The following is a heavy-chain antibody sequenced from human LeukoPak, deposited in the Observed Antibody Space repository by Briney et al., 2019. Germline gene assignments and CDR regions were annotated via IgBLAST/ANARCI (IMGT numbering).Heavy chain of an antibody. CDR1: GFTFGDYA. Sequence: GGSLRLSCTASGFTFGDYAMSWFRQAPGKGLEWVGFIRSKAYGGTTEYAASVKGRFTISRDDSKSIAYLQMNSLKTEGTAVYYCTRDRTYYGDYQNAAYWGQGTLVTVSS. CDR2: IRSKAYGGTT. V-gene: IGHV3-49*03. J-gene: IGHJ4*02. CDR3: TRDRTYYGDYQNAAY. D-gene: IGHD4-17*01.